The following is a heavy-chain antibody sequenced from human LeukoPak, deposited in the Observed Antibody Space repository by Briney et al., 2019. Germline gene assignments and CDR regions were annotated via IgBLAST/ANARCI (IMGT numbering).Heavy chain of an antibody. Sequence: GGSLRLSCAASGFTFSSYWMHWVRQAPGKGLVWVSRINSDGSGTTYADSVKGRFTISRDNAKNTLYLQMNSLRAEDTAMYYCARGYSSSSGHGMDVWGQGTTVTVSS. CDR2: INSDGSGT. D-gene: IGHD6-6*01. V-gene: IGHV3-74*01. CDR3: ARGYSSSSGHGMDV. CDR1: GFTFSSYW. J-gene: IGHJ6*02.